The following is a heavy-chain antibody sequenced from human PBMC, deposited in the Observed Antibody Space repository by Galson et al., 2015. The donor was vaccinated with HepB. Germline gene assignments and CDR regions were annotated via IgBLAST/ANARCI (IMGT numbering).Heavy chain of an antibody. V-gene: IGHV1-69*13. CDR3: AREVVVVVADTGLDP. D-gene: IGHD2-15*01. CDR1: GGTFSSYA. Sequence: SVKVSCKASGGTFSSYAISWARQAPGQGLEWMGGIIPIFGTANYAQKFQGRVTITADESTSTAYMELSSLRSEDTAVYYCAREVVVVVADTGLDPWGQGTLVTVSS. CDR2: IIPIFGTA. J-gene: IGHJ5*02.